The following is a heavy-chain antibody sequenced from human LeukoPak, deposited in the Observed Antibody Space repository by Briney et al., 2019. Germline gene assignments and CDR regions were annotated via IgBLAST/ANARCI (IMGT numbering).Heavy chain of an antibody. D-gene: IGHD4-11*01. CDR2: ISYDGSNK. CDR1: GFTFSSYG. CDR3: AKTTVTTMDWFDP. V-gene: IGHV3-30*18. Sequence: GGSLRLSCAASGFTFSSYGMHWVRQAPGKGLEWVAVISYDGSNKYYADSVKGRFTISRDNSKNTLYLQVNSLRAEDTAVYYCAKTTVTTMDWFDPWGQGTLVTVSS. J-gene: IGHJ5*02.